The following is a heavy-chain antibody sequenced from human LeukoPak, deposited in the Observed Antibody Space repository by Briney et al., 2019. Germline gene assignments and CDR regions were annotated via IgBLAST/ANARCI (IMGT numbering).Heavy chain of an antibody. V-gene: IGHV3-20*01. Sequence: GGSLRLSCAASGFTFDDYGMSWVRQAPGKGLEWVSGINWNGGSTGYTDPVKGRFTISRDNAKNSLYLQMNSLRAEDTALYHCARDRPITMVRGVPSGAFDIWGQGTMVTVSS. J-gene: IGHJ3*02. D-gene: IGHD3-10*01. CDR1: GFTFDDYG. CDR2: INWNGGST. CDR3: ARDRPITMVRGVPSGAFDI.